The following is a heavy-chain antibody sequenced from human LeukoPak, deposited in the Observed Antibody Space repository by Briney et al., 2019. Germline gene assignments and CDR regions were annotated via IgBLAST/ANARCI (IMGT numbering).Heavy chain of an antibody. Sequence: PSETLSLTCTVSGGSISSYYWSWIRQPPGKGLEWIGYIYYSGSTNYNPSLKSRVTISVDTSKNQFSLKLSSVTAADTAVYYCARGRWFGELLFHAFDYWGQGTLVTVSS. CDR3: ARGRWFGELLFHAFDY. CDR1: GGSISSYY. J-gene: IGHJ4*02. CDR2: IYYSGST. D-gene: IGHD3-10*01. V-gene: IGHV4-59*01.